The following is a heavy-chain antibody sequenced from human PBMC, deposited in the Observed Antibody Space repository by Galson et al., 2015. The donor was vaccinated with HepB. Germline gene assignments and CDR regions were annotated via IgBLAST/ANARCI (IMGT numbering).Heavy chain of an antibody. CDR2: ISSSSTTI. D-gene: IGHD2-2*02. Sequence: SLRLSCAASTFIFSTYSMDWVRQAPGKGLEWVSYISSSSTTIYYADSVKGRFTISRDNAKNSLYLQMNSLRAEDTAVYYCITEKGAIQEWKGAFDFWGQGTLVTVSS. J-gene: IGHJ4*02. CDR3: ITEKGAIQEWKGAFDF. CDR1: TFIFSTYS. V-gene: IGHV3-48*04.